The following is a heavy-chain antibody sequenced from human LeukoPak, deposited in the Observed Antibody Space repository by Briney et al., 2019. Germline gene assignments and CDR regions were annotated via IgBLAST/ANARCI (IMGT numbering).Heavy chain of an antibody. CDR1: GYTFTSYD. Sequence: ASVKVSCKASGYTFTSYDINWVRQATGQGLEWVGWMNPNSGNTGYAQKFQGRVTITRNTSISTAYMELSSLRSEDTAVYYCARGGGYSGYETPDYWGQGTLVTVSS. D-gene: IGHD5-12*01. CDR2: MNPNSGNT. V-gene: IGHV1-8*03. CDR3: ARGGGYSGYETPDY. J-gene: IGHJ4*02.